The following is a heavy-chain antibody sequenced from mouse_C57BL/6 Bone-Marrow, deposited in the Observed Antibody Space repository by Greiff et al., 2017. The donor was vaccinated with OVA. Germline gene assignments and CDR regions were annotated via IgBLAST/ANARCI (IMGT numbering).Heavy chain of an antibody. CDR2: IDPENGDT. CDR1: GFNIKDDY. CDR3: TTPADCSNIGYFDV. V-gene: IGHV14-4*01. J-gene: IGHJ1*03. D-gene: IGHD2-5*01. Sequence: VQLQQSGAELVRPGASVKLSCTASGFNIKDDYMHWVKQRPEQGLEWIGWIDPENGDTEYASKFKGKAPITADQSSHTAYLQLSSLTSEDTAVYYCTTPADCSNIGYFDVWGTGTTVTVSS.